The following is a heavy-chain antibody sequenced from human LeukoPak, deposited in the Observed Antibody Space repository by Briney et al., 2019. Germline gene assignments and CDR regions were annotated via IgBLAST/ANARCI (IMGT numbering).Heavy chain of an antibody. CDR2: INHSGST. CDR1: GGSFSGYY. CDR3: ARDAVYYGMDV. V-gene: IGHV4-34*01. D-gene: IGHD2-2*01. J-gene: IGHJ6*04. Sequence: PSETLSLTCAVYGGSFSGYYWSWIRQPPGKGLEWIGEINHSGSTYYNPSLKSRVTISVDRSKNQFSLKLSSVTAADTAVYYCARDAVYYGMDVWGKGTTVTVSS.